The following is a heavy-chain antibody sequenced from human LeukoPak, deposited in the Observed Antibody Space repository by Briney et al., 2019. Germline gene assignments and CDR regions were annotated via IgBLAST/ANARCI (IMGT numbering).Heavy chain of an antibody. Sequence: SETLSLTCTVSGGSISSTTYYWGWIRQPPGKGLEWIGTIYYSGSTYYNPSLKSRVTISVDTSKNQFSLKLNSVTAADTAVFYCARADSDGFLTGYPPSNNWFDPWGQGTLVTVSS. D-gene: IGHD3-9*01. V-gene: IGHV4-39*01. CDR1: GGSISSTTYY. CDR2: IYYSGST. CDR3: ARADSDGFLTGYPPSNNWFDP. J-gene: IGHJ5*02.